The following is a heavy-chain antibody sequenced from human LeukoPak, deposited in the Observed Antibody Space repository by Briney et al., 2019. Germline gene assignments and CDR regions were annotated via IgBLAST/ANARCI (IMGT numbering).Heavy chain of an antibody. CDR3: ARGASILPFDY. Sequence: SETLSLTCAVYGGSFSDYYWSWIRQPPGKGLEWIGEINHSGSTNYNPSLKSRITMSVDTSKNQFSLKLSSVTAADTAAYYCARGASILPFDYWGQGTLVTVSS. V-gene: IGHV4-34*01. CDR2: INHSGST. J-gene: IGHJ4*02. CDR1: GGSFSDYY.